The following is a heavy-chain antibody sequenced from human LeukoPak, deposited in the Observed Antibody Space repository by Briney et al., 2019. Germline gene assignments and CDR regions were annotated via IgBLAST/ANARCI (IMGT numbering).Heavy chain of an antibody. V-gene: IGHV3-66*02. CDR1: GFTVDSNY. Sequence: GRSLRLSCAASGFTVDSNYMNWVRQAPGKGLELVSVIYSSGNTYYTDSVKGRFTISRDNSRNRLHLQMNSLRSEDTAIYYGARGGRYYGIDYWGQGTLVTVSS. J-gene: IGHJ4*02. CDR3: ARGGRYYGIDY. CDR2: IYSSGNT. D-gene: IGHD1-26*01.